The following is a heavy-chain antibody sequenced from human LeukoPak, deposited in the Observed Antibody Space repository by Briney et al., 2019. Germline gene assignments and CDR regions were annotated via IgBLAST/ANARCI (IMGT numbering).Heavy chain of an antibody. D-gene: IGHD6-13*01. CDR1: GGSISSYY. CDR2: IYYSGST. Sequence: PSETLSLTCTVSGGSISSYYWSWIRQPPGKGLEWIGYIYYSGSTNYNPSLKSRVTISVDTSKNQFSLKLSSVTAADTAVYYCAKTTEAHSWRTRYYDYYMDVWGKGTTVTVSS. J-gene: IGHJ6*03. CDR3: AKTTEAHSWRTRYYDYYMDV. V-gene: IGHV4-59*01.